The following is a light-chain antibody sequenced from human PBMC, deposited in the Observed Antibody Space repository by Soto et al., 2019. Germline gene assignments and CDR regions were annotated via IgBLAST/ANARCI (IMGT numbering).Light chain of an antibody. Sequence: QSVLTQPPSASGSPGQSVTISCTGTSSDVGGYNYVSWYQRRPGKVPKVIIYEVTKRPSGVPDRFSGSKSGNTASLTVSGLQAEDEADYFCSSYATNNNILVFGTGTKVAVL. CDR3: SSYATNNNILV. V-gene: IGLV2-8*01. J-gene: IGLJ1*01. CDR2: EVT. CDR1: SSDVGGYNY.